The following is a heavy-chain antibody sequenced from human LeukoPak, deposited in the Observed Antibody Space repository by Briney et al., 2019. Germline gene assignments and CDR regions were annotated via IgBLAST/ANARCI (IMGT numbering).Heavy chain of an antibody. J-gene: IGHJ6*03. Sequence: GGSLRLSCAASGFTFSSYAMSWVRQAPGKGLEWVSAISGIGGSTYYADSVKGRFTISRDNSKNTLYLQMNSLRAEDTAVYYCAAPSCTNGVCFYYMDVWGKGTTVTVSS. CDR1: GFTFSSYA. CDR2: ISGIGGST. D-gene: IGHD2-8*01. V-gene: IGHV3-23*01. CDR3: AAPSCTNGVCFYYMDV.